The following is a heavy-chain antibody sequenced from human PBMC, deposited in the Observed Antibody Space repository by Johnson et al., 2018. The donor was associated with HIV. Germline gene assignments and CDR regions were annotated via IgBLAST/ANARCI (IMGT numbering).Heavy chain of an antibody. CDR1: GFTFSRYA. V-gene: IGHV3-7*01. J-gene: IGHJ3*02. CDR3: GRESTGAGTAFDI. Sequence: VHLVESGGNLVQPGGSLRLSCAAYGFTFSRYAMTWVRQAPGKGLEWVANINQDGSDKYYVDSVKGRFTISRDNAQNSLYLQMNSLRAEDTAVYYCGRESTGAGTAFDIWGQGTMVTVSS. D-gene: IGHD2-8*02. CDR2: INQDGSDK.